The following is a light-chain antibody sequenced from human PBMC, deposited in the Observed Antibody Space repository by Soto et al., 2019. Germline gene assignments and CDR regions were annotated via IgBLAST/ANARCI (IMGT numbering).Light chain of an antibody. Sequence: QSALTQPASVSGSPGQSIAISCPGTTSDVGAYNYVSWYQQHPGKAPKLMIYQVSNRPSGVSNRFSGSKSGNTASLTISGLQAEDEADYYCSSYTSSTTYVFGTGTKLTVL. CDR3: SSYTSSTTYV. CDR2: QVS. V-gene: IGLV2-14*01. J-gene: IGLJ1*01. CDR1: TSDVGAYNY.